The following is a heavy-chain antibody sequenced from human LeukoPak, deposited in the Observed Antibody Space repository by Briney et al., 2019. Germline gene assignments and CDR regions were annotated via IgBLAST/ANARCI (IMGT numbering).Heavy chain of an antibody. CDR2: MNPNSGNT. V-gene: IGHV1-8*03. J-gene: IGHJ6*03. D-gene: IGHD6-6*01. Sequence: ASVKVSCKASGYTFTSYDINWVRQATGQGLEWMGWMNPNSGNTGYAQKFQGRVTITRNTSISTAYMELSSLRSEDTAVYYCARVSAWSSSLEGYYYHRVVGGKGTTVSASS. CDR3: ARVSAWSSSLEGYYYHRVV. CDR1: GYTFTSYD.